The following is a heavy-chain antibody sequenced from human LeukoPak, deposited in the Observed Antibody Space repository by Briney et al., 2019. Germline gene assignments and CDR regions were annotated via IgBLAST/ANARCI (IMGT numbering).Heavy chain of an antibody. CDR1: GGSISSYY. Sequence: SETLSLTCTVSGGSISSYYWSWIRQPAGKGLEWIGRIYTSGSTNYNPSLKSRVTISVDTSKNQFSLKLSSVTAADTAVYYCARAKVVPAAILAVFKDYYGMDVWGQGTTVTVSS. CDR3: ARAKVVPAAILAVFKDYYGMDV. CDR2: IYTSGST. V-gene: IGHV4-4*07. J-gene: IGHJ6*02. D-gene: IGHD2-2*02.